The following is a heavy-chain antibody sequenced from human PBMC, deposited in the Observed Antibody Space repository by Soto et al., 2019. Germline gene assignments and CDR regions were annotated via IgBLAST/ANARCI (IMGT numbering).Heavy chain of an antibody. D-gene: IGHD6-19*01. J-gene: IGHJ4*02. CDR2: ISSSGSTI. Sequence: GGSLRLSCAASGFTFSDYYMSWIRQAPGKGLEWVSYISSSGSTIYYADSVKGRFTISRDNAKNSLYLQMNSLRAEDTAVYYCARVSSGWSTSYYFDYWGQGTLVTVSS. CDR3: ARVSSGWSTSYYFDY. V-gene: IGHV3-11*01. CDR1: GFTFSDYY.